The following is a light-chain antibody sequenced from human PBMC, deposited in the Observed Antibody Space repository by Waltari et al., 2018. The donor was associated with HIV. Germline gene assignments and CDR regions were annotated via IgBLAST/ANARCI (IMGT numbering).Light chain of an antibody. CDR1: SSHVGARS. V-gene: IGLV1-51*01. J-gene: IGLJ2*01. CDR2: DDD. CDR3: ATWDNRLTTVL. Sequence: QSVLTQPPSVSAAPGQKVTLSCSGGSSHVGARSVSRSQQLPVAAPKLLIFDDDQRPSGIPDRFSGSKSGTSATLGITGLQTGDEADYYCATWDNRLTTVLFGGGTKLTVL.